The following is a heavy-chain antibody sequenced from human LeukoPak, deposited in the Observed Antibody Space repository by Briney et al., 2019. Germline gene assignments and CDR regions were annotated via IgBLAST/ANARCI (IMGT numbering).Heavy chain of an antibody. D-gene: IGHD3-16*01. Sequence: PSETLSLACTVSGASISSYYWSWIRQPPGRGLEWIGYISYRGRTKYNPSLQSRVTILVDTSRNQFSLRLSSVTAADTAVYYCARQSDDLGYFQHWGQGTLVTVSS. CDR2: ISYRGRT. CDR1: GASISSYY. J-gene: IGHJ1*01. V-gene: IGHV4-59*08. CDR3: ARQSDDLGYFQH.